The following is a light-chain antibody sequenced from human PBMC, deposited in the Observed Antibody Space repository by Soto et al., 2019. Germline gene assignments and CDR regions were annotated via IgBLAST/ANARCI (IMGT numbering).Light chain of an antibody. CDR1: QSVSTF. CDR3: QHRGDWWT. J-gene: IGKJ1*01. CDR2: EAS. Sequence: EIEVTQSPATLSLSPGERATLSCRASQSVSTFFAWYQQKPGQSPRLLIYEASNRASGIPARFTGSGSGTDFTLTISSVEPEDAAVYYCQHRGDWWTFGQGTKVQIK. V-gene: IGKV3-11*01.